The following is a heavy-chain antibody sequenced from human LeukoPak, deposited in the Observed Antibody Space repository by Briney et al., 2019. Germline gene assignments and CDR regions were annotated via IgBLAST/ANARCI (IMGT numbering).Heavy chain of an antibody. CDR2: INPSGGST. V-gene: IGHV1-46*01. Sequence: ASVKVSCKASGYTFTSYYMHWVRQAPGQGLEWMGIINPSGGSTSYAQKFQGRVTMTRDTSTSTVYMGLSSLRSEDTAVYYCAREGYYCSSTSCSHFDYWGQGTLVTVSS. CDR3: AREGYYCSSTSCSHFDY. D-gene: IGHD2-2*01. J-gene: IGHJ4*02. CDR1: GYTFTSYY.